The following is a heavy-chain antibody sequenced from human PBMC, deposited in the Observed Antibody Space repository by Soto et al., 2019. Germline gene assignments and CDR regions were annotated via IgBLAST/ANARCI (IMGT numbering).Heavy chain of an antibody. CDR3: AIQGELRYFDWGRGTYFDY. CDR1: GFTFSSYA. CDR2: ISGSVGST. J-gene: IGHJ4*02. D-gene: IGHD3-9*01. V-gene: IGHV3-23*01. Sequence: GGSLRLSCAASGFTFSSYAMSWVRQAPGKGLEWVSAISGSVGSTYYADSVKGRFTISRDNSKNTLYLQMNSLRAEDTAVYYCAIQGELRYFDWGRGTYFDYWGQGTLVTVSS.